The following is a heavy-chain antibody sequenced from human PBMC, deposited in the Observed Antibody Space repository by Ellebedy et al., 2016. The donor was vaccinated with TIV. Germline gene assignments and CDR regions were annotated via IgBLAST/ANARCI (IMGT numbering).Heavy chain of an antibody. CDR1: GFTFSSYA. CDR3: AKVAAGPGGVWVFDY. J-gene: IGHJ4*02. D-gene: IGHD6-6*01. Sequence: GESLKISCAASGFTFSSYAMNWVRQAPGKGLEWVSGISGSGVYTYYADSVKGRFTLSRDNSKNTLYLQMNSLRAEDTAVYYCAKVAAGPGGVWVFDYWGQGTLVTVSS. V-gene: IGHV3-23*01. CDR2: ISGSGVYT.